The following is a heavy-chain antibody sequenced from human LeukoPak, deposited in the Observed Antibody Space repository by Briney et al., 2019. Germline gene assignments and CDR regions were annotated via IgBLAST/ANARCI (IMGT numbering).Heavy chain of an antibody. Sequence: PSETLSLTCTVSGGSISSYYWSWIRQPPGKGLEWIGEINHSGSTNYNPSLKSRVTISVDTSKNQFSLKLSSVTAADTAVYYCAAGAMVRGVKVRVKANWFDPWGQGTLVTVSS. CDR3: AAGAMVRGVKVRVKANWFDP. CDR2: INHSGST. V-gene: IGHV4-34*01. J-gene: IGHJ5*02. D-gene: IGHD3-10*01. CDR1: GGSISSYY.